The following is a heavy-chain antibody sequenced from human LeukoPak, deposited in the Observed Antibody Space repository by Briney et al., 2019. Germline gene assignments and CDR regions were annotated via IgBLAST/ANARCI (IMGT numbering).Heavy chain of an antibody. D-gene: IGHD3-22*01. CDR1: GGSISSYY. J-gene: IGHJ4*02. V-gene: IGHV4-59*08. CDR2: IYYSGST. Sequence: SETLSLTCTVSGGSISSYYWSWIRQPPGKGLEWIGYIYYSGSTNYNPSLKSRVTISVDTSKNQFSLKLSFVTAADTAVYYCARRSYYYDSSGYYYYLDYWGQGTLVTVSS. CDR3: ARRSYYYDSSGYYYYLDY.